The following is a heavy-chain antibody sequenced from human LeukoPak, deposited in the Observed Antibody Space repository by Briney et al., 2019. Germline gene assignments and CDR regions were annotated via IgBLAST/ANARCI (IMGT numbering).Heavy chain of an antibody. CDR1: GGSISSGDYY. CDR2: IYYSGST. CDR3: ARGITYYDFWSGYSDDAFDF. J-gene: IGHJ3*01. V-gene: IGHV4-30-4*08. D-gene: IGHD3-3*01. Sequence: SETLSLTCTVSGGSISSGDYYWSWIRQPPGKGLDGIGGIYYSGSTYYNPSLKSRVTISVDTSKNQFSLKLSSVTAADTAVYYCARGITYYDFWSGYSDDAFDFWGQGTMVTVSS.